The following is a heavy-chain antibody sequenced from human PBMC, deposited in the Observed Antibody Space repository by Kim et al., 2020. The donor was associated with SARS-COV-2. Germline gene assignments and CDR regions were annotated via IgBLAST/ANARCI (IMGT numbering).Heavy chain of an antibody. D-gene: IGHD6-6*01. CDR3: AKGRQLDV. J-gene: IGHJ6*02. Sequence: GAGPYYADSVQGRFTISRDNSENTLYLQMNSLRAEDTALYYCAKGRQLDVWGQGTTVTVSS. CDR2: GAGP. V-gene: IGHV3-23*01.